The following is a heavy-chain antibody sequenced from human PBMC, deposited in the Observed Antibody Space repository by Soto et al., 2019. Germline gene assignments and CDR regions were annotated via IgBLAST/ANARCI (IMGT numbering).Heavy chain of an antibody. CDR2: IWFDGSNE. J-gene: IGHJ6*02. CDR3: ARGSLYCSSTSCSYGMDV. Sequence: GGSLRLSCAASGFTFSDYGMHWVRQAPGEGLQWVAVIWFDGSNEHYADSVKGRFTISRDNSKNTLYLQMYSLRAGDTAVYYCARGSLYCSSTSCSYGMDVWGQGTTVTVSS. CDR1: GFTFSDYG. D-gene: IGHD2-15*01. V-gene: IGHV3-33*01.